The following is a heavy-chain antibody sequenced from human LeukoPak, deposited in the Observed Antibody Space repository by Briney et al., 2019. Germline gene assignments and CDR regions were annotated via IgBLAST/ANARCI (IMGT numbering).Heavy chain of an antibody. V-gene: IGHV3-7*01. J-gene: IGHJ4*02. CDR1: GLTFSSYA. CDR3: ATDRGWRTSGYYLYYFEY. D-gene: IGHD3-3*01. CDR2: IKHDGGEK. Sequence: GGSLRLSCAASGLTFSSYAMSWGREAPGKGLEWVASIKHDGGEKYYVDSVRGRFTISRDNTMNSLYLQMSSLRAEDTAVYYCATDRGWRTSGYYLYYFEYWGQGTLVTYSS.